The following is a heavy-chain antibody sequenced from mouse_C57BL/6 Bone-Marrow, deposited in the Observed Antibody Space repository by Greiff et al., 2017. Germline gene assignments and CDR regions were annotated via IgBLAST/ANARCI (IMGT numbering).Heavy chain of an antibody. CDR1: GYTFTSYW. J-gene: IGHJ1*03. CDR2: IHPNSGST. V-gene: IGHV1-64*01. Sequence: VQLQQPGAELVKPGASVKLSCKASGYTFTSYWMHWVKQRPGQGLEWIGMIHPNSGSTNYNEKFKSKATLTVDKSSSTAYMQLSSLTSEDSAVYYCARKGITTVVARWYFDVWGTGTTVTVSS. D-gene: IGHD1-1*01. CDR3: ARKGITTVVARWYFDV.